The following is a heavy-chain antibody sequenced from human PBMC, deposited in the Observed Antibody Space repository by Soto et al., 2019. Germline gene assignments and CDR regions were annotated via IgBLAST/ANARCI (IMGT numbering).Heavy chain of an antibody. CDR3: ARDKRVLVPAANYGMDV. J-gene: IGHJ6*02. CDR1: GGTFSSYA. V-gene: IGHV1-69*06. D-gene: IGHD2-2*01. CDR2: IIPIFGTA. Sequence: QVQLVQSGAEVKKPGSSAKVSCKASGGTFSSYAISWVRQAPGQGLEWMGGIIPIFGTANYAQKFQGRVTITADKSTSTAHMELSSLRSEDTAVYYCARDKRVLVPAANYGMDVWGQGTTVTVSS.